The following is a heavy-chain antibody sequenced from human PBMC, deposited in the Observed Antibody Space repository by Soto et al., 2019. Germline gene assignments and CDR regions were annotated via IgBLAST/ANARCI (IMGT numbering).Heavy chain of an antibody. CDR3: ARAHEVAWFDS. J-gene: IGHJ5*01. CDR1: GFSFSSYT. CDR2: ITNRGTHT. Sequence: GGSLRLSCTASGFSFSSYTMNWARQAPGKGLQWVASITNRGTHTYSADSVKGRFTISRDNDKNSLYLQMNNLRAEDTATYYCARAHEVAWFDSWGLGTLVTVSS. V-gene: IGHV3-21*06. D-gene: IGHD2-15*01.